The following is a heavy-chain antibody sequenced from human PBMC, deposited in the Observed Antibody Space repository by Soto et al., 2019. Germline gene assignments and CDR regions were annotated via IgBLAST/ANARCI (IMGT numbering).Heavy chain of an antibody. CDR1: GFTFDDYA. CDR2: LSWDSGSI. CDR3: AKEMATIPSFGY. V-gene: IGHV3-9*01. D-gene: IGHD5-12*01. J-gene: IGHJ4*02. Sequence: EVQLVESGGGLVQPGRSLRLSCAASGFTFDDYAMHWVRQAPGKGLEWVSGLSWDSGSIGYADSVKGRCTISRDNAKNHLYLQMNSLRAEDTALYYCAKEMATIPSFGYWGQGTLVTVSS.